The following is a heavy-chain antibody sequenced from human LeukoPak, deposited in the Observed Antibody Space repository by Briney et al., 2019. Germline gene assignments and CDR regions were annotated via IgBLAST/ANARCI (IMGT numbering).Heavy chain of an antibody. Sequence: GGSLRLSCAASGFTFSTSWMHWFRQAPGRGLVWVSRIKSDGSSTTYADSVKGRFTISRDNAKNTLYLQMNSLRAEDTAVYYCARDQYSSTWYRGAFDIWGQGTMVAVSS. CDR1: GFTFSTSW. J-gene: IGHJ3*02. V-gene: IGHV3-74*01. CDR3: ARDQYSSTWYRGAFDI. D-gene: IGHD6-13*01. CDR2: IKSDGSST.